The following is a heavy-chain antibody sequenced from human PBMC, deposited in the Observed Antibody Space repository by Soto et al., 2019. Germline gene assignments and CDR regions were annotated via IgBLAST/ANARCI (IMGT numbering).Heavy chain of an antibody. CDR2: LYDVDGT. CDR3: ASWHEREHAYDV. CDR1: GLTVSGKKY. V-gene: IGHV3-53*01. J-gene: IGHJ3*01. D-gene: IGHD1-1*01. Sequence: GGSLRLSCAAFGLTVSGKKYVAWVRQAPGKGLEWISALYDVDGTYYADSVKGRFTTSTDSSKTTVYLQMNGLRPDDTAVYYCASWHEREHAYDVWGRGTTATVSS.